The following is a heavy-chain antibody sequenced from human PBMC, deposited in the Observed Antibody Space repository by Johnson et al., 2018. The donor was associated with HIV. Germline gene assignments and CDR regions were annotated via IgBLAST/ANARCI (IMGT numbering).Heavy chain of an antibody. CDR3: ARGGQLVAFDI. CDR1: GFTFDDYG. D-gene: IGHD6-6*01. V-gene: IGHV3-48*01. J-gene: IGHJ3*02. Sequence: VQLVESGGGVVRPGGSLRLSCAAPGFTFDDYGMCWVRQAPGTGLEWVSYISSSGCTIYYADSVRGRFTISRDNSKNTLYLQMNSLRAEDTAVYYCARGGQLVAFDIWGQGTMVTVSS. CDR2: ISSSGCTI.